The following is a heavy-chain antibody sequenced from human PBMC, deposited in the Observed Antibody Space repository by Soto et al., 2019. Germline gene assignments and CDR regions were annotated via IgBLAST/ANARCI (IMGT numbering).Heavy chain of an antibody. CDR3: VRSSYYGSGSSYYYYGMDV. CDR1: GGSFSGYY. D-gene: IGHD3-10*01. J-gene: IGHJ6*02. Sequence: QVQLQQWGAGLLKPSETLSLTCAVYGGSFSGYYWSWIRQPPGKGLEWIGEINHSGSTNYNPSLKSRVTISVDPSKNQFSLKLSSVTAADTAVYYCVRSSYYGSGSSYYYYGMDVWGQGTTVTVSS. V-gene: IGHV4-34*01. CDR2: INHSGST.